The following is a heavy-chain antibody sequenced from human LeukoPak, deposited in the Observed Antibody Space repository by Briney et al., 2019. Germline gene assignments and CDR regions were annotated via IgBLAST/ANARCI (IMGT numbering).Heavy chain of an antibody. CDR1: GDSISSCY. V-gene: IGHV4-38-2*02. D-gene: IGHD3-22*01. J-gene: IGHJ3*02. Sequence: SETLSLNCTVSGDSISSCYWSWIRQPPGKGLEWIGNIYHSGSTYYNPSLKSRVTISVDTSKNQFSLNLRSVTAADTAVYYCARDQYYSDGTGYYAFDIGGQGTMVTVSS. CDR2: IYHSGST. CDR3: ARDQYYSDGTGYYAFDI.